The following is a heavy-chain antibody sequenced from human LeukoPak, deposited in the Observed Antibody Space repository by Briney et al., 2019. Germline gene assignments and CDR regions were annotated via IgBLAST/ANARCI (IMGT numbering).Heavy chain of an antibody. D-gene: IGHD4-11*01. V-gene: IGHV4-61*02. CDR1: GGSISSGSYY. J-gene: IGHJ3*02. CDR2: IYTSGST. Sequence: PSETLSLTRTVSGGSISSGSYYWSWIRQPAGKGLEWIGRIYTSGSTNYNPSLKSRVTISVDTSKNQFSLKLSSVTAADSAVYYCARVPLTTSIFFDIWGQGTMVTVSS. CDR3: ARVPLTTSIFFDI.